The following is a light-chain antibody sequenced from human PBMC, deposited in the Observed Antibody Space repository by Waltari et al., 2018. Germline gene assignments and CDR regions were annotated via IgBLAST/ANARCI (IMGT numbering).Light chain of an antibody. CDR1: TSTIEKNY. Sequence: QSVLTQPPSVSAAPGQRVTISCSGDTSTIEKNYVSWYQQLPGTAPKLLIYDTTKRPSGIPDRFSGSKSGTSGTLVITGLQPGDEADYYCGTWDGSLSGVFGTGTKVTVL. J-gene: IGLJ1*01. V-gene: IGLV1-51*01. CDR3: GTWDGSLSGV. CDR2: DTT.